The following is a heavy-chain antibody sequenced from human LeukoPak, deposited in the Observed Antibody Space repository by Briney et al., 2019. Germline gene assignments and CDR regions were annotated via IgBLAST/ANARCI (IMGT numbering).Heavy chain of an antibody. CDR3: AKDGDSSSSHNWFDP. J-gene: IGHJ5*02. V-gene: IGHV3-30*18. D-gene: IGHD6-13*01. Sequence: PGRSLRLSCAASGFTFSSYGMHWVRQAPGKGLEWVAVISYDGSNKYYADSVKGRFTISRDNSKNTLYLRMNSLRAEDTAVYYCAKDGDSSSSHNWFDPWGQGTLVTVSS. CDR1: GFTFSSYG. CDR2: ISYDGSNK.